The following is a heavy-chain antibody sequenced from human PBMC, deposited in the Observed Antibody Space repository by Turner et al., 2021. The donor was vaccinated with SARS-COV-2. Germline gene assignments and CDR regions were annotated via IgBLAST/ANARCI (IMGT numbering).Heavy chain of an antibody. CDR3: AKDLGSGWH. V-gene: IGHV3-30*18. CDR1: GFTFSSYG. J-gene: IGHJ4*02. CDR2: ISYDGSNK. D-gene: IGHD6-19*01. Sequence: QVQLVEFGGGVVQPVRSLILSCAASGFTFSSYGMHWVRQAPGKGLEWVALISYDGSNKYYADSVKGRFTISRDNSKNTLYLEMNSLRAEDTDVYYCAKDLGSGWHWGQGTLVTVSS.